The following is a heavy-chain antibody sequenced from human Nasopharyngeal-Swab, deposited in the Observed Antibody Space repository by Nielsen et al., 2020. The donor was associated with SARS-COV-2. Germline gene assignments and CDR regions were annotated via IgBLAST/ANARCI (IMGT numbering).Heavy chain of an antibody. CDR1: GFTLSTYA. CDR3: ARNWPQFDS. Sequence: SCTTSGFTLSTYAMHWVRQAPGKGLEWVALIWSDSSNTLYADSVQGRFTISRDNSKNTLFLEMNSLRAEDTALYYCARNWPQFDSWGQGTLVTVSS. J-gene: IGHJ4*02. CDR2: IWSDSSNT. V-gene: IGHV3-33*01.